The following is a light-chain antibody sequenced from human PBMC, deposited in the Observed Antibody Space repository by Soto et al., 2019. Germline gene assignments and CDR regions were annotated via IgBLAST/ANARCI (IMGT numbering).Light chain of an antibody. CDR2: GAS. CDR1: QSVSSTY. CDR3: QEYGSSPRS. J-gene: IGKJ1*01. V-gene: IGKV3-20*01. Sequence: EIVLTQSPGTLSLSPGERATLSCRASQSVSSTYLARYQHKLGQAPRLLIYGASSKASGIPDRFSGSGSGTDFTLTISRLEPEDFAVYYCQEYGSSPRSFAQGTKVDIK.